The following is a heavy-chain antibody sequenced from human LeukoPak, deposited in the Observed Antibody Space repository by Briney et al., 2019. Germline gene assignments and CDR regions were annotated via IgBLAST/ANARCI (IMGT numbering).Heavy chain of an antibody. CDR2: ISAYNGNT. V-gene: IGHV1-18*01. CDR1: GYTFTSYG. Sequence: ASVKVSCKASGYTFTSYGISWVRQAPGQGLEWMGWISAYNGNTNYAQKLQGRVTMTTDTSTSTAYMELRSLRSDDTAVYYCARDRGVDYCSGGSCSHYYYYMDVWGKGTTVTISS. J-gene: IGHJ6*03. D-gene: IGHD2-15*01. CDR3: ARDRGVDYCSGGSCSHYYYYMDV.